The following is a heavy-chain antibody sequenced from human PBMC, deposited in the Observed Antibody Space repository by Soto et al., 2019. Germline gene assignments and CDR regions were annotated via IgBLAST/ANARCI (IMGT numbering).Heavy chain of an antibody. Sequence: QVQLVQSGAEVKKPGSSVKVSCKASGGTFSSYVISWVRQAPGQGLEWMGGIIPILGTANYAQKFQGRVTITADESTSTAYMELSSLRSEDTAVYYCAETTVTTPSYYYYGMDVWGQGTTVTVSS. CDR1: GGTFSSYV. J-gene: IGHJ6*02. D-gene: IGHD4-17*01. CDR3: AETTVTTPSYYYYGMDV. V-gene: IGHV1-69*12. CDR2: IIPILGTA.